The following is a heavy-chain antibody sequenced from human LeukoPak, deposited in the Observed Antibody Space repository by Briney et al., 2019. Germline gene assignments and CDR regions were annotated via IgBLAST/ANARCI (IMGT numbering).Heavy chain of an antibody. Sequence: SETLSLTCTVSGYSISSGYYWGWIRQPPGKGLEWIGYIYYSGSTNYNPSLKSRVTISVDTSKNQFSLKLSSVTAADTAVYYCARAAGYASYNWFDPWGQGTLVTVSS. V-gene: IGHV4-61*01. CDR2: IYYSGST. CDR3: ARAAGYASYNWFDP. J-gene: IGHJ5*02. D-gene: IGHD3-10*01. CDR1: GYSISSGYY.